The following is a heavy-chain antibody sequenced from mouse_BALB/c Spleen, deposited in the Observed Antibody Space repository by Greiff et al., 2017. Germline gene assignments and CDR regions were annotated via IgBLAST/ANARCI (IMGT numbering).Heavy chain of an antibody. CDR1: GFSLTSYG. Sequence: VKLVESGPGLVAPSQSLSITCTVSGFSLTSYGVHWVRQPPGKGLEWLGVIWAGGSTNYNSALMSRLSISKDNSKSQVFLKMNSLQTDDTAMYYCARSTMITTGYFDVWGAGTTVTVSS. J-gene: IGHJ1*01. CDR2: IWAGGST. V-gene: IGHV2-9*02. D-gene: IGHD2-4*01. CDR3: ARSTMITTGYFDV.